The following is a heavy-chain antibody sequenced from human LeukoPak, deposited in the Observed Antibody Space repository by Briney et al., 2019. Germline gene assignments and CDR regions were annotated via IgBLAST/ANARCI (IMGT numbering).Heavy chain of an antibody. CDR3: VRALGSPTADH. V-gene: IGHV3-7*01. CDR2: IKSDGSEK. D-gene: IGHD3-16*01. CDR1: GFTFTNNW. Sequence: GSLRLSCAASGFTFTNNWMSWVRQAPGKGLEWVANIKSDGSEKYYVDSVEGRFTIFRDNAKNTVSLQMDSLRGEDTAVYYCVRALGSPTADHWGQGTLVTVSS. J-gene: IGHJ4*02.